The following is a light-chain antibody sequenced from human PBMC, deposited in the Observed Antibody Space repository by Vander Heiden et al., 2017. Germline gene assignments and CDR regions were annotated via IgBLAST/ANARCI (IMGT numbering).Light chain of an antibody. CDR3: QQYNDWPPYT. CDR2: GAS. V-gene: IGKV3-15*01. J-gene: IGKJ2*01. CDR1: SSVSSK. Sequence: EIVMTQSPATLSVSTGERATLSCRASSSVSSKFAWYQQKPGQAPRLLIYGASTSATGIPARFSGSGSGTEFTLTISSLQSEDFLVYYCQQYNDWPPYTFGQGTKLEIK.